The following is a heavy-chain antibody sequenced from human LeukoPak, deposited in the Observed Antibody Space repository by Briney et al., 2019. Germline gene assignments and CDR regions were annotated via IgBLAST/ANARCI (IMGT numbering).Heavy chain of an antibody. V-gene: IGHV4-4*07. CDR1: GGSISSYY. D-gene: IGHD6-19*01. CDR2: IYTSGST. CDR3: ARAVNDNSGWYVAWYYSYMDV. J-gene: IGHJ6*03. Sequence: PSETLSLTCTVSGGSISSYYWSWIRQPAGKGLEWIGRIYTSGSTNYNPSLKSRVTMSVDASKNQFSLRLTSVTAADAAVYYCARAVNDNSGWYVAWYYSYMDVWGTGTTVTVSS.